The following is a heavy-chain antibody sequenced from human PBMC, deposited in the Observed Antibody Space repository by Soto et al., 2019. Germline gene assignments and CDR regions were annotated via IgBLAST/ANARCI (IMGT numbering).Heavy chain of an antibody. J-gene: IGHJ5*02. Sequence: QVQLVQSGAEVKKPGSSVKVSCKASGGTFSSYTISWVRQAPGQGLEWMGRIIPILGIANYAQKFQGRVTITADKSTRTAYMELSSLRSEDAAVYYCARAVNYGDYRFDPWGQGTMVTVSS. CDR2: IIPILGIA. CDR3: ARAVNYGDYRFDP. V-gene: IGHV1-69*02. D-gene: IGHD4-17*01. CDR1: GGTFSSYT.